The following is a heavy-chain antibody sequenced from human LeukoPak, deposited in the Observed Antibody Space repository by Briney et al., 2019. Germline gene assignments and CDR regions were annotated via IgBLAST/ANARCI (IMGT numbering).Heavy chain of an antibody. D-gene: IGHD3-3*01. J-gene: IGHJ4*02. Sequence: GGSLRLSCAASGFMFNNYWMSWVRQAPGKGLEWVAYIKEDGSEKYYVDSVKGRFTISRDNAKNLLYLQMNSLRAEDTAVYYCATCPADKYDDDHADYWGQGSLVTVSS. CDR2: IKEDGSEK. CDR1: GFMFNNYW. CDR3: ATCPADKYDDDHADY. V-gene: IGHV3-7*01.